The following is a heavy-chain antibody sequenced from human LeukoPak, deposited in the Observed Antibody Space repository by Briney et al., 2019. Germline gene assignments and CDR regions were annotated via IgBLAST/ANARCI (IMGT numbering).Heavy chain of an antibody. V-gene: IGHV3-30*18. CDR1: GFTFSSYG. CDR3: AKDRRYFDWLFYFDY. CDR2: ISYDGSNQ. D-gene: IGHD3-9*01. J-gene: IGHJ4*02. Sequence: GGSLRLSCGASGFTFSSYGMHWVRQTPGKGLEWVAFISYDGSNQKYADSVKGRFTISRDNSKNTLYLQMNSLRTEDTAVYYCAKDRRYFDWLFYFDYWGQGTLVTVSS.